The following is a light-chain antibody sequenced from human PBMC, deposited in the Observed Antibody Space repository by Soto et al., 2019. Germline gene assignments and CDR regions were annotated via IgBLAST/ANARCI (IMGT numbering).Light chain of an antibody. CDR1: QGISSY. J-gene: IGKJ2*01. CDR3: LQFNTYPYT. CDR2: GAS. V-gene: IGKV1-9*01. Sequence: DIQLTQSPSFLSASVGDRVTITCRASQGISSYLAWYQQKPGKVPKLLIYGASTLQSGVPSRFSGSGSGTEFPLTIGSLQPEDFATYYCLQFNTYPYTFGQGTELEIK.